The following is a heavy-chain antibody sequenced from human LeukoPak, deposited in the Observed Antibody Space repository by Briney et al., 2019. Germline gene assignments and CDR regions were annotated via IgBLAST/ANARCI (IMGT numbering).Heavy chain of an antibody. J-gene: IGHJ4*02. CDR1: GVTFSSYS. V-gene: IGHV3-7*04. CDR3: ARGPDFVY. Sequence: GGSLRLSCAASGVTFSSYSMNWVRQAPGKGLEWVANIKQDGSENYYVDSVKGRFIISRDNARNSLYLQMNSLRAEDTAVYYCARGPDFVYWGQGTLVTVSS. CDR2: IKQDGSEN.